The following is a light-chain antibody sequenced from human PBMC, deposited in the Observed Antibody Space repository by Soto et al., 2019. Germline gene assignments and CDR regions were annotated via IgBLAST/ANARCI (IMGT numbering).Light chain of an antibody. Sequence: DIQVTQSPSSLSASVGDRFAITCLASQDIAGYLAWYQHKPGRTPELLIHGASRLQSGVPARFSGSGSGTDFTLSINSLQPEDFATYYCQQAYSFPITFGQGTRLEI. J-gene: IGKJ5*01. V-gene: IGKV1D-12*01. CDR3: QQAYSFPIT. CDR1: QDIAGY. CDR2: GAS.